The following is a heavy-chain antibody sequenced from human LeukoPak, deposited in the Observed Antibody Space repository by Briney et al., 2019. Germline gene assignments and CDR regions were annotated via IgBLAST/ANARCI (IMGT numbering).Heavy chain of an antibody. CDR1: GGTFSSYA. J-gene: IGHJ6*03. CDR2: IIPIFGTA. Sequence: ASVKVSCKASGGTFSSYAISWVRQAPGQGLEWMGGIIPIFGTANYAQKFQGRVTITTDESTSTAYMELSSLRSEDTAVYYCATHYDFWSGSTHYYYMDVWGKGTTVTVSS. CDR3: ATHYDFWSGSTHYYYMDV. D-gene: IGHD3-3*01. V-gene: IGHV1-69*05.